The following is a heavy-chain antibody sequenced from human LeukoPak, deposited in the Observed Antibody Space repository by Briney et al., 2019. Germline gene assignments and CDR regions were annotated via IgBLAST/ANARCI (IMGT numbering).Heavy chain of an antibody. CDR3: ASMAGIAAAGGMIDY. J-gene: IGHJ4*02. V-gene: IGHV1-69*02. CDR1: GGTFSSYT. Sequence: GSSVKASCKASGGTFSSYTISWVRQAPGQGLEWMGRIIPILGIANYAQKFQGRVTITADKSTSTAYMELSSLRSEDTAVYYCASMAGIAAAGGMIDYWGQGTLVTVSS. D-gene: IGHD6-13*01. CDR2: IIPILGIA.